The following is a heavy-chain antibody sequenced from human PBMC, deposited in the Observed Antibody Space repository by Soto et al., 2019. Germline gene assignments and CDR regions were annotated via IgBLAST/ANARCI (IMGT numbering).Heavy chain of an antibody. CDR1: GGSISSGGYY. Sequence: SETLSLTCTVSGGSISSGGYYWSWIRQHPGKGLEWIGYIYYSGSTYYNPSLKSRVTISVDTSKNQFSLKLSSVTAADTAVYYCASHTRGSHQWFAPGGRGTLVTVSS. D-gene: IGHD3-16*01. CDR2: IYYSGST. V-gene: IGHV4-31*03. CDR3: ASHTRGSHQWFAP. J-gene: IGHJ5*02.